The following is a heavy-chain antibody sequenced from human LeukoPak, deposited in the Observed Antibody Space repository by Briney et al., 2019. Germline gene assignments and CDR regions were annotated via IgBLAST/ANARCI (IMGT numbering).Heavy chain of an antibody. CDR1: NASIATSSYY. J-gene: IGHJ4*02. V-gene: IGHV4-39*01. Sequence: PSETLSLTCTVSNASIATSSYYWGWIRQPPGKGLEWIGNIYYSGTTNYNPSLKGRVAFFLAASKSQFSLKLTSVTAADTAVYYCARRQRYPYYFNSWGQGTLVTVSS. CDR2: IYYSGTT. CDR3: ARRQRYPYYFNS. D-gene: IGHD1-26*01.